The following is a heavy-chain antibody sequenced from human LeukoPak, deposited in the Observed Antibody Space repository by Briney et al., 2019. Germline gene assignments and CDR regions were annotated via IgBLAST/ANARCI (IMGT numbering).Heavy chain of an antibody. D-gene: IGHD1-26*01. Sequence: QSGGSLTLSCAPSGFTFSSYGMHWPRHAPGKGLELGSNISGSGGSTNYADSVKGRFTISRDNSKNTLYLQMNSLRAEDTAVYYCAKGRIVGARPYYFDSWGQGALVTVSS. J-gene: IGHJ4*02. V-gene: IGHV3-23*01. CDR3: AKGRIVGARPYYFDS. CDR1: GFTFSSYG. CDR2: ISGSGGST.